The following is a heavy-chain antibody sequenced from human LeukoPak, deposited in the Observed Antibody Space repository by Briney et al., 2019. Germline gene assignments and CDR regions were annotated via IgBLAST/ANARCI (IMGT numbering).Heavy chain of an antibody. CDR3: ARDWKDIVVVPAATAYYYMDV. V-gene: IGHV3-53*01. J-gene: IGHJ6*03. Sequence: GGSLRLSCAASGFTVSSNYMSWVRQAPGKGLEWISLIYSGGSTYYADSVKGRFTISRDNSKNTLFLQMNSLRAEDTAVYYCARDWKDIVVVPAATAYYYMDVWGKGTTVTVSS. D-gene: IGHD2-2*01. CDR2: IYSGGST. CDR1: GFTVSSNY.